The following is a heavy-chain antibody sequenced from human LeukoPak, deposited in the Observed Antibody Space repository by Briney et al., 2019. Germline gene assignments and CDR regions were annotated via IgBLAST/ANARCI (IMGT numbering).Heavy chain of an antibody. CDR3: ARGAYYYDSSGYYRKFDY. V-gene: IGHV1-2*02. D-gene: IGHD3-22*01. J-gene: IGHJ4*02. Sequence: ASVKVSCKASGYTFTSYAMNWVRQAPGQGLEWMGWINPNSGGTNYAQKFQGRVTMTRDTSISTAYMELSRLRSDDTAVYYCARGAYYYDSSGYYRKFDYWGQGTLVTVSS. CDR1: GYTFTSYA. CDR2: INPNSGGT.